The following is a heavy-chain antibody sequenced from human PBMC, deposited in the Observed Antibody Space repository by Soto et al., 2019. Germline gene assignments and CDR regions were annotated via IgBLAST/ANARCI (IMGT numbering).Heavy chain of an antibody. Sequence: GASVKVSCKASGYTFTGYYMHWVRQAPGQGLEWMGWINPNSGGTNYAQKFQGWVTMTRDTSISTAYMELSRLRSDDTAVYYCAREGCSSTSCYAYYYYGMDVWGQGTTVTVS. CDR3: AREGCSSTSCYAYYYYGMDV. J-gene: IGHJ6*02. CDR1: GYTFTGYY. D-gene: IGHD2-2*01. V-gene: IGHV1-2*04. CDR2: INPNSGGT.